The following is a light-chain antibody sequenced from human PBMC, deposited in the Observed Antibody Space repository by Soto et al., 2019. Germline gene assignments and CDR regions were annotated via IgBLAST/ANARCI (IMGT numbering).Light chain of an antibody. CDR3: QQYGSSLYT. CDR2: GAS. J-gene: IGKJ2*01. V-gene: IGKV3-20*01. CDR1: QYISSSY. Sequence: EIVLTQSPGTLSLSPGERATLSCRASQYISSSYLAWYQQKPGQAPRLLIYGASGRATGIPDRFSGSGSGTDFTLTISSLEPEDFAVYYCQQYGSSLYTFGQGTKLEIK.